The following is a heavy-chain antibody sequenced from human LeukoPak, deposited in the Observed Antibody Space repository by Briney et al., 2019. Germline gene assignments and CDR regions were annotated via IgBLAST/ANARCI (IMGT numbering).Heavy chain of an antibody. CDR2: INGNGGST. D-gene: IGHD6-13*01. Sequence: PGGSLRLSCAASGFTFSSYGMHWVRQAPGKGLEYVSAINGNGGSTYYANSVKGRFTISRDNSKNTLYLQKGSLRAEDMAVYYCARGGAAAGTRGNDFWGQGTLVTVSP. CDR1: GFTFSSYG. V-gene: IGHV3-64*01. J-gene: IGHJ4*02. CDR3: ARGGAAAGTRGNDF.